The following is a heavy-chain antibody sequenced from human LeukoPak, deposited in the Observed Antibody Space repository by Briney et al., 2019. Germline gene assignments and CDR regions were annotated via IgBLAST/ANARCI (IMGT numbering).Heavy chain of an antibody. V-gene: IGHV1-2*02. CDR2: INPNSGGT. D-gene: IGHD3-16*01. Sequence: GASVKVSCKASGYTFIGYYMHWVRQAPGQGLEWMGWINPNSGGTNYAQKFQGRVTMTRDTSISTAYMELSRLRSDDTAVYYCTVLGYYYYYMDVWGKGTTVTVSS. J-gene: IGHJ6*03. CDR3: TVLGYYYYYMDV. CDR1: GYTFIGYY.